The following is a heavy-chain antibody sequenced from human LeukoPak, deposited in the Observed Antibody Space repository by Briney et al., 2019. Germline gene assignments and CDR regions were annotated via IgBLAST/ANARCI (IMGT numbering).Heavy chain of an antibody. CDR1: GGSVSSGGYY. J-gene: IGHJ4*02. CDR2: IDYGGTT. D-gene: IGHD4-17*01. Sequence: SETLSLTCTVSGGSVSSGGYYWSWIRQPPGKGLEWVGYIDYGGTTTYNPSLKSRVTISVDTSKNNFSLKLSSVTAAYTAVYYCARVPISTTARGYFDYWGQGTLVTVSS. V-gene: IGHV4-61*03. CDR3: ARVPISTTARGYFDY.